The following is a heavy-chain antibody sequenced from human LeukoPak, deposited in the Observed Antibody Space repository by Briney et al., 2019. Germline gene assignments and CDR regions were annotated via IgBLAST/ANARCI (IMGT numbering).Heavy chain of an antibody. CDR1: GYTFTGYY. D-gene: IGHD2-2*01. Sequence: ASVKVSCKASGYTFTGYYMHWVRQAPGQGLERMGWINPNSGGTNYAQKFQGRVTMTRDTSISTAYMELSRLRSDDTAVYYCARVNRPSYYALRWDYFDYWGQGTLVTVSS. J-gene: IGHJ4*02. CDR3: ARVNRPSYYALRWDYFDY. V-gene: IGHV1-2*02. CDR2: INPNSGGT.